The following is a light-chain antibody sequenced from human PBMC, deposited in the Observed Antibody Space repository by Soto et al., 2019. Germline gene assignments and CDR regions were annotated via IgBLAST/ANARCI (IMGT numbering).Light chain of an antibody. Sequence: EIVLTQSPGTLPLSPGERATLSCRASQSVSSNYLVWYQQKPGQAPRPLIYGASSRATGIPDRFSGSGSGTDFPLTISRMEPEDFAVYYCQQYGNSPFTFGQGTKLEIK. CDR1: QSVSSNY. V-gene: IGKV3-20*01. CDR3: QQYGNSPFT. J-gene: IGKJ2*01. CDR2: GAS.